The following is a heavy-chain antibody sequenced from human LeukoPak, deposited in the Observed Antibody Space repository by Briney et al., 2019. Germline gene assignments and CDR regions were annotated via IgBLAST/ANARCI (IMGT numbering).Heavy chain of an antibody. D-gene: IGHD2-2*01. CDR2: IYSGGNT. Sequence: GRSLRPSCAASGLTVSINYTSWVRQAPGRGLEWVSVIYSGGNTYYADSVKGRFTISRDNSKNTVYLQMNSLRAEDTAVYYCARGETSSYDYWGQGTLVTVSS. V-gene: IGHV3-53*01. J-gene: IGHJ4*02. CDR3: ARGETSSYDY. CDR1: GLTVSINY.